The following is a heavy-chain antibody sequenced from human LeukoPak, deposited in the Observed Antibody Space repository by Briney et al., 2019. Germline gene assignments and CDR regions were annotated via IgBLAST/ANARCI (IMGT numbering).Heavy chain of an antibody. J-gene: IGHJ4*02. CDR3: AKGGKWDVTPFDY. V-gene: IGHV3-23*01. Sequence: PGGSLRLSCAASGLTFSSYVMSWGRQAPGKGLEWVSTINKNGGETYYADSVEGRFTISRDNSRNTLYLQMNSLRAEDTAVYYCAKGGKWDVTPFDYWGQGTLVTVSS. CDR1: GLTFSSYV. D-gene: IGHD1-26*01. CDR2: INKNGGET.